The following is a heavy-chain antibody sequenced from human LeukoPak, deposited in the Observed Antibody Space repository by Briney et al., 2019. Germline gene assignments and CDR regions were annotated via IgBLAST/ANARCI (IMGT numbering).Heavy chain of an antibody. CDR3: TKEGYYGSGSFPDY. CDR2: ISHDGSNE. CDR1: GFTFSSYG. D-gene: IGHD3-10*01. Sequence: PGRSQRLSCAASGFTFSSYGMHWVRQAPGKGLEWAAVISHDGSNEYYADSVKGRFTVSRDNSKNTVYLQMNSLRPEDTAVYYCTKEGYYGSGSFPDYWGPGTLVTVSS. V-gene: IGHV3-30*18. J-gene: IGHJ4*02.